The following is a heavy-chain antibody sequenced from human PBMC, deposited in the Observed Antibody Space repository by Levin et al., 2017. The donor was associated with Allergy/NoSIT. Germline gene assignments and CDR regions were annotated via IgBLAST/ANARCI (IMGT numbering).Heavy chain of an antibody. CDR2: ISSSSSYI. CDR1: GFTFSSYS. D-gene: IGHD1-26*01. J-gene: IGHJ4*02. CDR3: ARASVGATDY. Sequence: GESLKISCAASGFTFSSYSINWVRQAPGKGLEWVSSISSSSSYIYYADSVKGRFTISRDNAKNSLYLQMNSLRAEDTAVYYCARASVGATDYWGQGTLVTVSS. V-gene: IGHV3-21*01.